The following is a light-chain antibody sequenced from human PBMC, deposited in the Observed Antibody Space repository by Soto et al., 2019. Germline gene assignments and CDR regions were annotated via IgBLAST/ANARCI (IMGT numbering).Light chain of an antibody. CDR1: QYINNY. Sequence: DIPMTQSPSSLSASVGDRVTFTCRASQYINNYLNWYQHKPGKAPKLLIYAASSLQNGVPSRFSGSGSGTDFTLTINNLQPEDFAIYYCQQNYISWTFGQGTKVEIK. CDR2: AAS. V-gene: IGKV1-39*01. CDR3: QQNYISWT. J-gene: IGKJ1*01.